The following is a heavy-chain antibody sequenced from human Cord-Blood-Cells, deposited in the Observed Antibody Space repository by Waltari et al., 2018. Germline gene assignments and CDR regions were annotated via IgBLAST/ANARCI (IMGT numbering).Heavy chain of an antibody. J-gene: IGHJ6*02. D-gene: IGHD5-12*01. V-gene: IGHV4-4*07. CDR3: ARDSVVATRRRYYYYYGMDV. CDR2: IYTSGST. Sequence: SWIRQPAGKGLEWIGRIYTSGSTNYNPSLKSRVTMSVDTSKNQFSLKLSSVTAADTAVYYCARDSVVATRRRYYYYYGMDVWGQGTTVTVSS.